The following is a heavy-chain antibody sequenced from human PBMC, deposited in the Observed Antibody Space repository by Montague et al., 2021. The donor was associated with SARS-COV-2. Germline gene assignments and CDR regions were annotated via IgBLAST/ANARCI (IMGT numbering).Heavy chain of an antibody. CDR1: SGSIISSGYY. Sequence: SETLSLTCSVSSGSIISSGYYWGWIRQPAGKELEWIGNIYYSGTTYYXPSLQSRGTISVDTSKNHLSLRLSSVTAADTAVYFCARGMIRGVTTPFDYWGQGSQVPVSS. V-gene: IGHV4-39*02. J-gene: IGHJ4*02. CDR2: IYYSGTT. D-gene: IGHD3-10*01. CDR3: ARGMIRGVTTPFDY.